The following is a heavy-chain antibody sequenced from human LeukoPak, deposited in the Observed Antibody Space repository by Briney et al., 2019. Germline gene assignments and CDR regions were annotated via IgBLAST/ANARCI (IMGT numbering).Heavy chain of an antibody. CDR2: INHSGST. J-gene: IGHJ5*02. D-gene: IGHD3-3*01. CDR1: GGSFSGYY. V-gene: IGHV4-34*01. CDR3: ARGIKTVTIFGVVIIPHSWFDP. Sequence: PSETLSLTCGVYGGSFSGYYWSWIRQPPGKGREWIGEINHSGSTNYNPSLKGRVTISVDTSKNQFSLKLSSVTAADTAVYYCARGIKTVTIFGVVIIPHSWFDPWGQGTLVTVSS.